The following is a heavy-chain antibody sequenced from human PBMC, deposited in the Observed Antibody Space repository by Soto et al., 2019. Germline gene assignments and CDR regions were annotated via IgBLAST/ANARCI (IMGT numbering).Heavy chain of an antibody. D-gene: IGHD3-10*01. CDR3: VRQGIGFLHGLVDV. V-gene: IGHV4-59*08. CDR2: VYDTWST. CDR1: SGPSKSHN. J-gene: IGHJ6*01. Sequence: QVQVQQSGPGLVKPSETLSLTCTVSSGPSKSHNWGWIRQPPGRGLEWIGYVYDTWSTSYNPSLKRLLTLSADTSTTRISLTLRFVTAADTAVYYCVRQGIGFLHGLVDVWGQGTTVIVSS.